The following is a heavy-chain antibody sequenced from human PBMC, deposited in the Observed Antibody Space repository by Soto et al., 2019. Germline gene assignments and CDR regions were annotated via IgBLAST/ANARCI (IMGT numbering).Heavy chain of an antibody. J-gene: IGHJ4*02. V-gene: IGHV3-9*01. CDR2: ISWNSGSI. D-gene: IGHD3-22*01. CDR1: GFTFDDYA. CDR3: AKDMNHYDSSGYYDY. Sequence: SGGSLRLSCAASGFTFDDYAMHWVRQAPGKGLEWVSGISWNSGSIGYADSVKGRFTISRDNAKNSLYLQINSLRAEDTALYYCAKDMNHYDSSGYYDYWGQGTLVTVSS.